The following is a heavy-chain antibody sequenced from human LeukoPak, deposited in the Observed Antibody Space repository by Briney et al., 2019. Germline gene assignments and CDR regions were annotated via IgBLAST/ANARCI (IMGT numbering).Heavy chain of an antibody. CDR2: IYPGDSDT. Sequence: GASLQISCQGSGYSFTSYWIGWVRPMPGKGLGWMGIIYPGDSDTRYSPSFQGQVTISADKSISTAYLQWSSLKASDTAMYYCGVRGVIFPDAFDIWGQGTMVTVSS. V-gene: IGHV5-51*01. D-gene: IGHD3-10*01. J-gene: IGHJ3*02. CDR3: GVRGVIFPDAFDI. CDR1: GYSFTSYW.